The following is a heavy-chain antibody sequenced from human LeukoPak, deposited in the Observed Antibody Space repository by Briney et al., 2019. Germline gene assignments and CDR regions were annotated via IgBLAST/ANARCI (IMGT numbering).Heavy chain of an antibody. CDR2: INHSGST. Sequence: PSETLSLTCAVYGVSFSGYYWSWLRQPPGKGLEWIGEINHSGSTNYNPSLKSRVTISVDTSKNQFSLKLSSVTAADTAVYYCARSEAMVYFDYWGQGTLVTVSS. V-gene: IGHV4-34*01. J-gene: IGHJ4*02. CDR3: ARSEAMVYFDY. D-gene: IGHD5-18*01. CDR1: GVSFSGYY.